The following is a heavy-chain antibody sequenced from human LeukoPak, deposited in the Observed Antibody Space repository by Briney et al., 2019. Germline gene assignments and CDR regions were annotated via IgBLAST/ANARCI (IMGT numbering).Heavy chain of an antibody. Sequence: GGSLRLSCAASGFTISRYSMNGLRQAPGKGLECVSSIRSSSSYIFYADSVKGRFTISRDNAKNSLYLQMNSLRAEDTAVYYCARGQTEYSSSGSDYWGQGTLVIVSS. CDR3: ARGQTEYSSSGSDY. V-gene: IGHV3-21*01. CDR2: IRSSSSYI. D-gene: IGHD6-6*01. J-gene: IGHJ4*02. CDR1: GFTISRYS.